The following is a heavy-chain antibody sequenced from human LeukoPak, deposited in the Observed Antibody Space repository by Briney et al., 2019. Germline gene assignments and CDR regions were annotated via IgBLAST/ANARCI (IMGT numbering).Heavy chain of an antibody. Sequence: PGGSLRLSCAASGFTFSSYAMSWVRQAPGKGLEWVSAISGSGGSTYYADSVKGRFTISRDNSKNTLYLQVNSLRAEDTAVYYCAKDLNTYYYDSSGYPLPYDYWGQGTLVTVSS. D-gene: IGHD3-22*01. V-gene: IGHV3-23*01. CDR3: AKDLNTYYYDSSGYPLPYDY. J-gene: IGHJ4*02. CDR2: ISGSGGST. CDR1: GFTFSSYA.